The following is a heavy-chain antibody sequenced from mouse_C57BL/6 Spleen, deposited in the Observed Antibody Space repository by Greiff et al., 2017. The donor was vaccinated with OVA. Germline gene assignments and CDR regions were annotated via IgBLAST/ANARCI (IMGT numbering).Heavy chain of an antibody. CDR2: IRLKYDNYAT. D-gene: IGHD2-14*01. CDR3: TGGRVRREYYYAMDY. CDR1: GFTFSNYW. V-gene: IGHV6-3*01. Sequence: EVKLQESGGGLVQPGGSLKLSCVATGFTFSNYWMNWVRKSPEKGLEWVAQIRLKYDNYATHYAESVKGRFTISRNDSKSSVYLQMNNLRAEETGIYYCTGGRVRREYYYAMDYWGQGTSVTVSS. J-gene: IGHJ4*01.